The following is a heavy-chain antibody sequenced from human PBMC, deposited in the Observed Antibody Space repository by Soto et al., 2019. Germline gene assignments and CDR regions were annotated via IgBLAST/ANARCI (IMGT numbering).Heavy chain of an antibody. J-gene: IGHJ6*03. CDR1: GGTFSSYT. CDR3: AREGDIAAAGNDRYYYYYYYMDV. D-gene: IGHD6-13*01. V-gene: IGHV1-69*08. CDR2: IIPILGIA. Sequence: QVQLVQSGAEVKKPGSSVKVSCKASGGTFSSYTISWVRQAPGQGLEWMGRIIPILGIANYAQKFRGRVTITADKSTSTAYMELSSLRSEDTAVYYCAREGDIAAAGNDRYYYYYYYMDVWGKGTTVTVSS.